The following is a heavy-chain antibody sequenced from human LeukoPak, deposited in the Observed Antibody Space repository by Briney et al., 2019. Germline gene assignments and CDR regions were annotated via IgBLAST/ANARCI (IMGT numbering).Heavy chain of an antibody. Sequence: GESLKISCKGSGYGFTSYWISWVRQMPGKGLEWMGRIDPSDSYTNYSPSFQGHVTISADKSISTAYLQWSSLKASDTAMYYCARSIAAADDGWWFDPWGQGTLVTVSS. V-gene: IGHV5-10-1*01. J-gene: IGHJ5*02. CDR1: GYGFTSYW. CDR3: ARSIAAADDGWWFDP. CDR2: IDPSDSYT. D-gene: IGHD6-13*01.